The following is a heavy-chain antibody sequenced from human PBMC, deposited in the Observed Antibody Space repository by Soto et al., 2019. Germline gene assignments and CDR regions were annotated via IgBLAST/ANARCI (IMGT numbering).Heavy chain of an antibody. CDR1: GFTVSSNY. Sequence: VGSLRLSCAASGFTVSSNYMSWVRQAPGKGLEWVSVIYSGGSTYYADSVKGRFTISRDNSKNTLYLQMNSLRAEDTAVYYCARATSKWELLNYYYGMDVWGQGTTVTVSS. D-gene: IGHD1-26*01. CDR2: IYSGGST. CDR3: ARATSKWELLNYYYGMDV. V-gene: IGHV3-53*01. J-gene: IGHJ6*02.